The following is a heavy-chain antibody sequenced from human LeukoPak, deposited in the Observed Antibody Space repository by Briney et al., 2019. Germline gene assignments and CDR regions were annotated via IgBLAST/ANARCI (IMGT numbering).Heavy chain of an antibody. CDR2: ISAYNGNT. CDR1: GYTFTSYG. J-gene: IGHJ4*02. CDR3: ASYLSSYSSGWPRGYFDY. Sequence: ASVKVSCKASGYTFTSYGISWVRQAPGQGLEWMGWISAYNGNTNYAQKFQGRVTMTRDTSISTAYMELSRLRSDDTAVYYCASYLSSYSSGWPRGYFDYWGQGTLVTVSS. D-gene: IGHD6-19*01. V-gene: IGHV1-18*01.